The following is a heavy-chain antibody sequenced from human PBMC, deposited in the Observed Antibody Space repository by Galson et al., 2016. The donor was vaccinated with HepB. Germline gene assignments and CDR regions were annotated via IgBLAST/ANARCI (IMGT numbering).Heavy chain of an antibody. V-gene: IGHV3-7*03. CDR2: IKQDGNEK. Sequence: SLRLSCAASGFTFSNYWMSWVRQAPGKGLKWVANIKQDGNEKYYVDSVKGRFTISRDNAKNSMYLQMNGLRAEDTAVYYCARKGGIYSPWGYWGQGTLVTVSS. J-gene: IGHJ4*02. CDR1: GFTFSNYW. D-gene: IGHD3-10*01. CDR3: ARKGGIYSPWGY.